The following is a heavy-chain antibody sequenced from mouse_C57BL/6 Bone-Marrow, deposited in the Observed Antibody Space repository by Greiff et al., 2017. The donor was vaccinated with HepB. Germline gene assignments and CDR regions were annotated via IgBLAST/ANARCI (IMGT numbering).Heavy chain of an antibody. V-gene: IGHV1-42*01. CDR1: GYSFTGYY. CDR2: INPSTGGT. J-gene: IGHJ1*03. Sequence: VQLKESGPELVKPGASVKISCKASGYSFTGYYMNWVKQSPEKSLEWIGEINPSTGGTTYNQKFKAKATLTVDKSSSTAYMQLKSLTSEDSAVYYCARFYYGSSFYWYFDVWGTGTTVTVSS. CDR3: ARFYYGSSFYWYFDV. D-gene: IGHD1-1*01.